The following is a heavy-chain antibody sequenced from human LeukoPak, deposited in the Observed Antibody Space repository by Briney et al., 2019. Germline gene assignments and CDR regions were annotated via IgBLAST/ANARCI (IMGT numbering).Heavy chain of an antibody. CDR2: IYPGNSDT. V-gene: IGHV5-51*01. CDR3: AQSRITGTTDWFDP. Sequence: GESLKISCKGSGYSYTTYWIAWVRQMPGKGLEWMGIIYPGNSDTNYSPSFQGHVTISADKSISTAYLQWSSLKASDNAMYYCAQSRITGTTDWFDPWGQGTLVTVSS. CDR1: GYSYTTYW. J-gene: IGHJ5*02. D-gene: IGHD1-7*01.